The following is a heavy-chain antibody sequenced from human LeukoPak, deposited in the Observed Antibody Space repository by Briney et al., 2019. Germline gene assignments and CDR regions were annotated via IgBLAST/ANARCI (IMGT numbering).Heavy chain of an antibody. J-gene: IGHJ4*02. Sequence: GGSLRLSCAASGFTSNIYGMHWVRQAPGKGLEWVAFIWYDGSKKCYADSVKGRFTISRDNSKNMVSLEMNSLRTEDTAVYYCAKDVNAYCSGDCSDYWGQGTLVTVSS. CDR1: GFTSNIYG. CDR3: AKDVNAYCSGDCSDY. D-gene: IGHD2-21*01. CDR2: IWYDGSKK. V-gene: IGHV3-30*02.